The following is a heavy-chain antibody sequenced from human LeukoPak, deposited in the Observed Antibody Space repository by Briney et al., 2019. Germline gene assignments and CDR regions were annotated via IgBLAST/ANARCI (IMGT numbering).Heavy chain of an antibody. D-gene: IGHD3-22*01. V-gene: IGHV4-39*01. CDR3: ARGIRPVAYHYYDSSGYFDY. J-gene: IGHJ4*02. CDR2: IYYSGST. Sequence: SETLSLTCTVSGGSISSSSYYWGWIRQPPGKGLEWIGSIYYSGSTYYNPSLKSRVTISVDTSKNQFSLKLSSVTAADTAVYYCARGIRPVAYHYYDSSGYFDYWGQGTLVTVSS. CDR1: GGSISSSSYY.